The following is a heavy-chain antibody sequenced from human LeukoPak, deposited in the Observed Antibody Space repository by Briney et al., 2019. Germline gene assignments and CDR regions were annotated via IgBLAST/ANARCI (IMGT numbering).Heavy chain of an antibody. D-gene: IGHD1-26*01. CDR2: ISFDGSNQ. CDR1: GFTFGSYG. Sequence: GGSLRLSCAASGFTFGSYGMHWVRQAPGKGLEWVALISFDGSNQYYADSVKGRFTISRDNSKNTLYLQMNSLRAEDTAVYYCAKPPEVGATVGYFDYWGQGTLVTVSS. CDR3: AKPPEVGATVGYFDY. J-gene: IGHJ4*02. V-gene: IGHV3-30*18.